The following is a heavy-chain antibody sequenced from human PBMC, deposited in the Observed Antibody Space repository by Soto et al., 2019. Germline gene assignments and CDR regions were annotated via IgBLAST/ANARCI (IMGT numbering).Heavy chain of an antibody. Sequence: QVLLVESGGGVVQPGRSLRLSCAASGFTFSTYVLQWVRQAPGKGLEWLAVISHNGINIYYADSLKGRFTISRDNSKDTLFLQMNSLRGEDTAIYYCARVIRSNSTSSNFYYFSGQDVWCQGTTVSGSS. CDR1: GFTFSTYV. D-gene: IGHD6-6*01. CDR3: ARVIRSNSTSSNFYYFSGQDV. J-gene: IGHJ6*02. CDR2: ISHNGINI. V-gene: IGHV3-30*03.